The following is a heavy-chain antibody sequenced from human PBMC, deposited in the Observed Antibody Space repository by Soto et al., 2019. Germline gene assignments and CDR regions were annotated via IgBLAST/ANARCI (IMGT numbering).Heavy chain of an antibody. CDR3: ARGDLYYYDSSGYYPLFDY. CDR2: INHSGST. J-gene: IGHJ4*02. V-gene: IGHV4-34*01. CDR1: GGSFSGYY. D-gene: IGHD3-22*01. Sequence: SETLSLTCAVYGGSFSGYYWSWIRQPPWKGLEWIGEINHSGSTNYNPSLKSRVTISVDTSKNQFSLTLSSVTAADTAVYYCARGDLYYYDSSGYYPLFDYWGQGTLVTVSS.